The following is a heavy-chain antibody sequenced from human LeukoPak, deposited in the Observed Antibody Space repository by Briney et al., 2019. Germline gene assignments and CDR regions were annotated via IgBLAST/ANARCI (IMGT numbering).Heavy chain of an antibody. J-gene: IGHJ4*02. CDR1: GFTFSSYG. CDR2: ISYDGSNK. D-gene: IGHD3-22*01. V-gene: IGHV3-30*03. Sequence: GGSLRLSCAASGFTFSSYGMHWVRQAPGKGLEWVAVISYDGSNKYYADSVKGRFTISRDNSKNTLYLQMNSLRAEDTAVYYCASNGEVVVIPRGCPGYWGQGTLVTVSS. CDR3: ASNGEVVVIPRGCPGY.